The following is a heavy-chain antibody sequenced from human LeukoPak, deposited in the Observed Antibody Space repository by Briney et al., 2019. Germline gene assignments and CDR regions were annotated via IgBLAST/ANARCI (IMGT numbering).Heavy chain of an antibody. CDR1: GFTFSSYA. D-gene: IGHD5-18*01. V-gene: IGHV3-23*01. CDR3: AKPSRGGYSSGYAGNNWFDP. Sequence: PGGSLRLSCAASGFTFSSYAMSWVRQAPGKGLEWVSAISVSGGITYYPDSGRGRSTISGDNSKNTMYMDKTSMRAEDTAVYYCAKPSRGGYSSGYAGNNWFDPWGQGTLVTVSS. J-gene: IGHJ5*02. CDR2: ISVSGGIT.